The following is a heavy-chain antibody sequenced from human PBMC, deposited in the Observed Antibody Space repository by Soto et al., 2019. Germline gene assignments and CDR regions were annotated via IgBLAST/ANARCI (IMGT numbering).Heavy chain of an antibody. CDR1: GGSISSGDYY. CDR3: AGDIVVVPAARDNWFDP. CDR2: IYYSGST. Sequence: SETLSLTCTVSGGSISSGDYYWSWIRQPPGKGLEWIGYIYYSGSTYYNPSLKSRVTISVDTSKNQFSLKLSSVTAADTAVYYCAGDIVVVPAARDNWFDPWGQGTLVTVSS. D-gene: IGHD2-2*01. J-gene: IGHJ5*02. V-gene: IGHV4-30-4*01.